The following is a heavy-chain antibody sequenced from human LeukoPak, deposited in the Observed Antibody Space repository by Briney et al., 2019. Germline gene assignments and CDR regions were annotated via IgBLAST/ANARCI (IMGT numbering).Heavy chain of an antibody. Sequence: PSETLSLTCTVSGGSISSGGYYWSWIRQHPGKGLEWIGYIYYSGSTYYNPSLKSRVTISVDTSKNQFSLKLSSVTAADTAVYYCARDRIEGRDSSGYYYGWFDPWGQGTLVTVSS. CDR2: IYYSGST. CDR1: GGSISSGGYY. V-gene: IGHV4-31*03. CDR3: ARDRIEGRDSSGYYYGWFDP. D-gene: IGHD3-22*01. J-gene: IGHJ5*02.